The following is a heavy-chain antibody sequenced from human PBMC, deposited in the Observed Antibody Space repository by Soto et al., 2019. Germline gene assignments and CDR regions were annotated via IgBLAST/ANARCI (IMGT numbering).Heavy chain of an antibody. J-gene: IGHJ6*02. D-gene: IGHD2-21*01. Sequence: QVQLVQSGAEVKKHGASVKVSCKASGYTVSSYDSKWVRQATGQGLEWMGWMNPKSGYTGYAQKFQGRVTMTRDTSISTAYMEVSSLRSEDTAIYYCARAYGDLDVWGQGTTVTVSS. CDR2: MNPKSGYT. CDR3: ARAYGDLDV. CDR1: GYTVSSYD. V-gene: IGHV1-8*01.